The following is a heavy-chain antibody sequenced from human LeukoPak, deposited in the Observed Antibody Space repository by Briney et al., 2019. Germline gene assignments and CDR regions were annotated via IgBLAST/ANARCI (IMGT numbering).Heavy chain of an antibody. CDR2: IHYRGST. V-gene: IGHV4-39*01. CDR3: ARLDILTAQYYFDY. J-gene: IGHJ4*02. D-gene: IGHD3-9*01. Sequence: PSETLSLTCTVSGGSISDGYYWGWIRQPPGKGLEWIGGIHYRGSTHYNPSLKSRVTISVDTSKNQFSLKLSSVTAADTAVYYCARLDILTAQYYFDYWGQGTLVTVSS. CDR1: GGSISDGYY.